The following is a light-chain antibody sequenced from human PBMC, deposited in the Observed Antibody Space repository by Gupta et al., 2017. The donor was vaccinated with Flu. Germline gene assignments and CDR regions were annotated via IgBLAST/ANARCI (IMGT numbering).Light chain of an antibody. CDR1: QTIYKY. CDR3: QQSYDYPRT. CDR2: GAS. V-gene: IGKV1-39*01. Sequence: DIQLTQSPSSLSAPVGDRVTITCPASQTIYKYLNWYQQQPGKAPKLLIYGASTLQGGVPSSFSGSASGTEFTLTISSLQSEDFATYYWQQSYDYPRTFGQGTKVDIK. J-gene: IGKJ1*01.